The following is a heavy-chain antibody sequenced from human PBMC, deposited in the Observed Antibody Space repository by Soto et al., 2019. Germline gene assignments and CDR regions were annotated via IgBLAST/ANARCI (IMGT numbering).Heavy chain of an antibody. Sequence: SGPTLVHPTETLTLTCPFSGFSLPSPGMCVSWIRQSPGKALEWLALIERDDDDKYYSTSLKTRLTISKDTRQNQVVLTMANMEPVDTATYYCARSIRGPRRFNGMDVWGQGTTVTVSS. CDR2: IERDDDDK. D-gene: IGHD1-20*01. J-gene: IGHJ6*02. CDR1: GFSLPSPGMC. V-gene: IGHV2-70*13. CDR3: ARSIRGPRRFNGMDV.